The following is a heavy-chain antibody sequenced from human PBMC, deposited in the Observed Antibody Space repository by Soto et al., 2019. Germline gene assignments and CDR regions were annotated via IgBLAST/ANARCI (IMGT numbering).Heavy chain of an antibody. D-gene: IGHD2-2*01. Sequence: PGGSLRLSCAASGFTFSGYEMNWVRQAPGKGLDWVSAISAGGDSPYYADSVKGRCTISRDNSKNMLYLQMDSLRAEDTAVYYCAKAHCSSTSCYPTYYSYTTDVWGQGTTVTVSS. J-gene: IGHJ6*02. CDR1: GFTFSGYE. CDR2: ISAGGDSP. CDR3: AKAHCSSTSCYPTYYSYTTDV. V-gene: IGHV3-23*01.